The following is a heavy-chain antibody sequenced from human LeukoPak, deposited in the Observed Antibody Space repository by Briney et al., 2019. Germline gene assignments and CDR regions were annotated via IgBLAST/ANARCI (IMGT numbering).Heavy chain of an antibody. Sequence: SETLSLTCTVSGGSISNKYWSWIRQPPGKGLEWIGYIYYSGSTNYNPSLKSRVTILVDTSRNQFSLKLNSVTAADTAVYYCAKSNGYGLVDIWGQGTMVTVSS. J-gene: IGHJ3*02. D-gene: IGHD3-10*01. CDR2: IYYSGST. CDR3: AKSNGYGLVDI. CDR1: GGSISNKY. V-gene: IGHV4-59*12.